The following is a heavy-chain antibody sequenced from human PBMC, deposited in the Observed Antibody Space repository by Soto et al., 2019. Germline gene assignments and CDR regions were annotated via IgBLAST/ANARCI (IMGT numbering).Heavy chain of an antibody. V-gene: IGHV1-18*01. CDR2: ISPYNDDT. D-gene: IGHD3-22*01. CDR3: ARGGYYDSSGSRNYHYYGMDV. CDR1: GYTFSSYG. J-gene: IGHJ6*02. Sequence: QAQLVQSEAEVKKPGASVKVSCKASGYTFSSYGISWVRQAPGQGLEWLGWISPYNDDTNYAQKLQCRVTMTTDTSTRTAYMDLRSLRSDDTAVYFCARGGYYDSSGSRNYHYYGMDVWGQGTTVTVSS.